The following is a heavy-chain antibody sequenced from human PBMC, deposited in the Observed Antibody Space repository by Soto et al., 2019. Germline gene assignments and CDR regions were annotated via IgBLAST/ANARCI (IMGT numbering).Heavy chain of an antibody. CDR1: GGSISSGGYS. Sequence: FLTCAVSGGSISSGGYSWSWIRQPPGKGLEWIGYIYHSGSTYYNPSLKSRVTISVDRSKNQFSLKLSSVTAADTAVYYCAREYGSGSYGMDVWGQGTTVTVSS. D-gene: IGHD3-10*01. CDR3: AREYGSGSYGMDV. CDR2: IYHSGST. J-gene: IGHJ6*02. V-gene: IGHV4-30-2*01.